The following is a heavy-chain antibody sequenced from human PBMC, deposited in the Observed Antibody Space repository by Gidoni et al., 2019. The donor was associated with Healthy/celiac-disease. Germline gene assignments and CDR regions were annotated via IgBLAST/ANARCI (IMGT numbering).Heavy chain of an antibody. CDR1: GGSISSSSYY. Sequence: QLQLQESGPGLVKPSETLSLTCTVSGGSISSSSYYWGWIRQPPGKGLEWIGSIYYSGSTYYNPSLKSRVTISVDTSKNQFSLKLSSVTAADTAVYYCARNRYRYSYGPNDAFDIWGQGTMVTVSS. D-gene: IGHD5-18*01. V-gene: IGHV4-39*01. J-gene: IGHJ3*02. CDR2: IYYSGST. CDR3: ARNRYRYSYGPNDAFDI.